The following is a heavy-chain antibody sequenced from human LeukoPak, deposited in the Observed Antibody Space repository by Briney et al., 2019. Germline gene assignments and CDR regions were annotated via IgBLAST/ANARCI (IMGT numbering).Heavy chain of an antibody. CDR2: IRGDSRYT. J-gene: IGHJ4*02. CDR1: GFTISSYA. Sequence: GGSLRLSCAASGFTISSYAMTWVRQGPGKGLEWVSSIRGDSRYTYYADSVKGRFIISRDNSKNTLNLRLNSLKVEDTAVYFCAKEYCSNGVCYVGFDSWGQGTLVTVSS. CDR3: AKEYCSNGVCYVGFDS. V-gene: IGHV3-23*01. D-gene: IGHD2-8*01.